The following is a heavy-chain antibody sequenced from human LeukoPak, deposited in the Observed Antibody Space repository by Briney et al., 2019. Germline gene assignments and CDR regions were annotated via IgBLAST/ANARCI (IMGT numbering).Heavy chain of an antibody. CDR1: GFTFSSYS. D-gene: IGHD3-9*01. J-gene: IGHJ4*02. Sequence: GGSLRLSCAASGFTFSSYSMNWVRQALGKGLEWVSYISSSSSTIYYADSVKGRFTISRDNAKNSLYLQMNSLRAEDTAVYYCATPTIDSKGDYWGQGTLVTVSS. CDR2: ISSSSSTI. CDR3: ATPTIDSKGDY. V-gene: IGHV3-48*04.